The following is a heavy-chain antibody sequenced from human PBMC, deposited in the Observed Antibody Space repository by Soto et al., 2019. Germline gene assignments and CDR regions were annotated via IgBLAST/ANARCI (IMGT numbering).Heavy chain of an antibody. D-gene: IGHD6-19*01. CDR1: GFTFSSYA. Sequence: GGSLRLSCAASGFTFSSYAMSWVRQAPGKGLEWVSGISGSGGSTYYADSVKGRITISRDNSKNTLYLQMNSLRAEDTALYYCAKGTKSRPVAGEAFAYWGQGTLVTGSS. V-gene: IGHV3-23*01. CDR2: ISGSGGST. J-gene: IGHJ4*02. CDR3: AKGTKSRPVAGEAFAY.